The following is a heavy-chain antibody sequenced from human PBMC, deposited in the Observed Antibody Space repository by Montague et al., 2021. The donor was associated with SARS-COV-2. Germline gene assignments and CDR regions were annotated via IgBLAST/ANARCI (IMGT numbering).Heavy chain of an antibody. CDR3: ARSYGDYRDSYFDD. Sequence: PPLVKPTQTLTLTCTFSGFSLNTSGMCVSWIRQPPGKALEWLALIDWDEDQYYSTSLKTRLTISKDTSKNQVVLTMTNMDPIDTATYYCARSYGDYRDSYFDDWGQGTLVTVSS. CDR2: IDWDEDQ. V-gene: IGHV2-70*01. J-gene: IGHJ4*02. D-gene: IGHD4-17*01. CDR1: GFSLNTSGMC.